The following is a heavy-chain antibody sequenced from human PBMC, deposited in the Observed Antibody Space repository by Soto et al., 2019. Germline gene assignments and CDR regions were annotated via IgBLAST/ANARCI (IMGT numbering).Heavy chain of an antibody. CDR2: IYPGDSDT. D-gene: IGHD6-6*01. Sequence: GESLKISCKGSGYSFTNYWIGWVRQMPGKGLEWMGIIYPGDSDTRYSPSFQGQVTTSADKSINTAYLQWTSLKASDTAIYYCARHLLAALPPYYFYMDVWGKGTTVTVSS. CDR3: ARHLLAALPPYYFYMDV. J-gene: IGHJ6*03. V-gene: IGHV5-51*01. CDR1: GYSFTNYW.